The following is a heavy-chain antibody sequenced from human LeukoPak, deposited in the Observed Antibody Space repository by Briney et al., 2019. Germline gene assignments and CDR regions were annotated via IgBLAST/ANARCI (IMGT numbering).Heavy chain of an antibody. CDR1: GFTFRIYA. CDR2: ISTGSNTL. V-gene: IGHV3-48*01. D-gene: IGHD3-22*01. CDR3: ARAPSEIGGYYPEYFRH. Sequence: GGSLRLSCAASGFTFRIYAMNWVRQAPGMGLEWVSYISTGSNTLYYAQSVKGRFTISRDDAKNSVYLQTDSLRADDTAVYYCARAPSEIGGYYPEYFRHWGQGTLVTVSS. J-gene: IGHJ1*01.